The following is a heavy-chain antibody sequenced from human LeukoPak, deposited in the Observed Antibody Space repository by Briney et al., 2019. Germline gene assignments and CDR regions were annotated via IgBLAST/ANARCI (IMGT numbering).Heavy chain of an antibody. J-gene: IGHJ4*02. CDR3: ARLEAEYFSSSWWY. Sequence: SETLSLTCAVYGESFSGYYWSWIRQPPGKGLEWIGEINHSGSTNYNPSLKSRVTISVDTSKNQFSLKLSSVTAADTAVYYCARLEAEYFSSSWWYWGQGTLVTVSS. D-gene: IGHD6-13*01. CDR1: GESFSGYY. CDR2: INHSGST. V-gene: IGHV4-34*01.